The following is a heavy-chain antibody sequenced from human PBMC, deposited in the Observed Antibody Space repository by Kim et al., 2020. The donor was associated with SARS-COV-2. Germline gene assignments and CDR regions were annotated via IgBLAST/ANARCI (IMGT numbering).Heavy chain of an antibody. V-gene: IGHV1-18*01. Sequence: ASVKVSCKASGYRFTSYGLSWVRPAPGQGLEWMGWISAYNGHTNYARNLQGRLILTTDTSTSTAYMELTSLRSDDTAVYYCPRGNRVSSPWYYYWGQGTLVTVSS. D-gene: IGHD2-2*01. CDR1: GYRFTSYG. CDR3: PRGNRVSSPWYYY. J-gene: IGHJ4*02. CDR2: ISAYNGHT.